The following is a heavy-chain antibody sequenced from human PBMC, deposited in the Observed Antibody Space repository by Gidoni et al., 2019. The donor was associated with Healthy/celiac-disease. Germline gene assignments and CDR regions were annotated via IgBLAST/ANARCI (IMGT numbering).Heavy chain of an antibody. CDR3: ARVIRGSFGP. D-gene: IGHD3-10*01. CDR1: GGSISSSSYY. J-gene: IGHJ5*02. V-gene: IGHV4-39*01. Sequence: QLQLQESGPGLVKPSETLSLTCTVSGGSISSSSYYWGWIRQPPGKGLEWIGSIYYSGSTYYNPYLKSRVTISVDTSKNQFSLKLSSVTAADTAVYYCARVIRGSFGPWGQGTLVTVSS. CDR2: IYYSGST.